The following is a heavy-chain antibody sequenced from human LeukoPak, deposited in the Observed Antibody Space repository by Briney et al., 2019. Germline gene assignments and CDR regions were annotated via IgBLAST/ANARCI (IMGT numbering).Heavy chain of an antibody. V-gene: IGHV3-23*01. CDR3: AKVETSGGANCYALDY. Sequence: GGSLRLSCAASGFTFSSFAMTWGRQAPGKGLGGVSDISGSDGSTDYADSVKGRFTISRDDSQSTLYLQLNSPDAEDTAVYYCAKVETSGGANCYALDYWGQGTLVTVSS. D-gene: IGHD2-2*01. CDR1: GFTFSSFA. J-gene: IGHJ4*02. CDR2: ISGSDGST.